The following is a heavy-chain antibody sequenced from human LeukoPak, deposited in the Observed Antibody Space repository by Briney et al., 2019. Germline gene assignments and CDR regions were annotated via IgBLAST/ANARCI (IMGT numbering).Heavy chain of an antibody. CDR1: GFTFSSYW. Sequence: PGGSLRLSCAASGFTFSSYWMHWVRQAPGKGLVWVSRINSDGSSTSYADSVKGRFTISRDNAKNTLYLQMNSLRAEDTAVYYCARERRKSDAFDIWGQGTMVTVSS. J-gene: IGHJ3*02. CDR2: INSDGSST. V-gene: IGHV3-74*01. CDR3: ARERRKSDAFDI.